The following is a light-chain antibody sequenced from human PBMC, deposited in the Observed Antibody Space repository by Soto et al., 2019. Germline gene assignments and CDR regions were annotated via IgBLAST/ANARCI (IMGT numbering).Light chain of an antibody. J-gene: IGLJ1*01. V-gene: IGLV1-40*01. CDR2: GNT. CDR1: SSNIGAGCE. CDR3: QSYDSSLSASYV. Sequence: QSVLTQPPSVSGAPGQRVTISCTGCSSNIGAGCEVHWYQHLPGKAPKLLIYGNTNRPSGVPDRFSGSKSGTSASLAITGLQAEDEDDYYCQSYDSSLSASYVFGGGTKVTVX.